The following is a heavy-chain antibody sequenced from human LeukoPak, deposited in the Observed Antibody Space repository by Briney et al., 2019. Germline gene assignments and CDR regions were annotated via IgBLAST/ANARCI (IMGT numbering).Heavy chain of an antibody. CDR1: GGAISIGSYY. V-gene: IGHV4-61*02. CDR3: ASTTSSIAARWDYFDY. Sequence: PSETLSLTCTVSGGAISIGSYYWGWIRQPAGKGLEWSGRIYTSGSTNYNPSLKSRVTISLDTSKNQFSLKLSSVTAADTAVYYCASTTSSIAARWDYFDYWGQGTLVTVSS. J-gene: IGHJ4*02. CDR2: IYTSGST. D-gene: IGHD6-6*01.